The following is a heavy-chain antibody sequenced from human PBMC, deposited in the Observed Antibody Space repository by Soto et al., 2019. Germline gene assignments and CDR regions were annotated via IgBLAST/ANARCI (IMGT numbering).Heavy chain of an antibody. D-gene: IGHD1-1*01. J-gene: IGHJ4*02. CDR1: GFTFSSYG. CDR2: ISYDGNNK. V-gene: IGHV3-30*18. CDR3: AKSVYNWNDGFFDY. Sequence: QVQLVESGGGVVQPGRSLRLSCAASGFTFSSYGMHWFRQAPGKGLEWVAVISYDGNNKYYADSVKGRFTISRYNSKNTRYLQMNSLRAEDTAVYYCAKSVYNWNDGFFDYWGQGTLVTVSS.